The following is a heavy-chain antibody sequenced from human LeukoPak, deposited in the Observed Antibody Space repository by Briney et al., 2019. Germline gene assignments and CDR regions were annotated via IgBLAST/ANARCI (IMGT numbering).Heavy chain of an antibody. CDR2: IIPIFGTA. D-gene: IGHD6-19*01. CDR3: TRGESGWYDY. J-gene: IGHJ4*02. CDR1: GGTFSNYA. Sequence: GASVKVSCKASGGTFSNYAISWVRQAPGQGLEWMGGIIPIFGTANYAQKFQGRVTITADESTSTAYMELSSLRSEDTAVYYCTRGESGWYDYWGQGTLVTVSS. V-gene: IGHV1-69*13.